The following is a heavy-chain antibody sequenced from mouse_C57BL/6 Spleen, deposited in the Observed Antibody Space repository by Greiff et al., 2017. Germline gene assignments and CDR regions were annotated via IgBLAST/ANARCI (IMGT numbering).Heavy chain of an antibody. V-gene: IGHV5-4*01. Sequence: DVHLVESGGGLVKPGGSLKLSCAASGFTFSSYAMSWVRQTPEKRLEWVATISDGGSYTYYPDNVKGRFTISRDNAKNNLYLQMSHLKSEDTAMYYCAREFYDGWYAMDYWGQGTSVTVSS. J-gene: IGHJ4*01. CDR3: AREFYDGWYAMDY. CDR2: ISDGGSYT. D-gene: IGHD2-12*01. CDR1: GFTFSSYA.